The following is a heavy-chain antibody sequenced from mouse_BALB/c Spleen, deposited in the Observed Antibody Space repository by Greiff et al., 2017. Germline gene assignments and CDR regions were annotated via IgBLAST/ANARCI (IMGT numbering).Heavy chain of an antibody. CDR2: ISDGGSYT. CDR3: ARGGYYGSSYVGFDY. CDR1: GFTFSDYY. V-gene: IGHV5-4*02. D-gene: IGHD1-1*01. J-gene: IGHJ2*01. Sequence: EVQGVESGGGLVKPGGSLKLSCAASGFTFSDYYMYWVRQTPEKRLEWVATISDGGSYTYYPDSVKGRFTISRDNAKNNLYLQMSSLKSEDTAMYYCARGGYYGSSYVGFDYWGQGTTLTVSS.